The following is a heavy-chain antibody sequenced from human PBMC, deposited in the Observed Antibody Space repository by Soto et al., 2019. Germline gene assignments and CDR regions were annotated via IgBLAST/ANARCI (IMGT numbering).Heavy chain of an antibody. Sequence: GGSLRLSCAASGFTFSAYGMHWVRQAPGKGLEWVAVISHDGSNEYYTDSVKGRFSIYRDNSKNALYLQMNSLGAEDTAIYYCAKGDRWGAHQPYYDVLDAWRQGAMVTVSS. CDR1: GFTFSAYG. CDR2: ISHDGSNE. D-gene: IGHD3-16*01. V-gene: IGHV3-30-3*01. J-gene: IGHJ6*02. CDR3: AKGDRWGAHQPYYDVLDA.